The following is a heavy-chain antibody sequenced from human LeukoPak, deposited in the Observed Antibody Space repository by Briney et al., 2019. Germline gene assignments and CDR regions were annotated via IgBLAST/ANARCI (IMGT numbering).Heavy chain of an antibody. V-gene: IGHV3-30*18. J-gene: IGHJ6*02. CDR1: GFTFSTYG. CDR2: ISYDGSRK. Sequence: GRSLGLSCAASGFTFSTYGMHWVRQAPGKGLEWVAVISYDGSRKFYGDSVKGRFTISRDNSKNTLYVEMSSLRGEDTAVYYCAKDRYLEAYGMDVWGQGTTVTVSS. D-gene: IGHD1-1*01. CDR3: AKDRYLEAYGMDV.